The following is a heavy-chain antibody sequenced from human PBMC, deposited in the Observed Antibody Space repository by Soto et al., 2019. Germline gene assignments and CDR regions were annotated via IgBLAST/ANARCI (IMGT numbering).Heavy chain of an antibody. J-gene: IGHJ6*02. D-gene: IGHD6-19*01. CDR1: GYTFTSYG. V-gene: IGHV1-18*01. CDR2: ISAYNGNT. CDR3: ARDSSGWYVSYYYYYYGMDV. Sequence: GASVKVSCKASGYTFTSYGISWVRQAPGQGLEWMGWISAYNGNTNYAQKLQGRVTMTTDTSTSTAYMELRSLRSDDTAVYYCARDSSGWYVSYYYYYYGMDVWGQGTTVTVSS.